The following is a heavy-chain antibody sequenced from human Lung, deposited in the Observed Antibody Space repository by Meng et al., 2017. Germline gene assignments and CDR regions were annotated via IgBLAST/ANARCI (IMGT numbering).Heavy chain of an antibody. CDR1: DYTFTGYG. J-gene: IGHJ4*02. D-gene: IGHD3-10*01. CDR3: ARGTPGRSYSDY. Sequence: QVQPVQSAPEVKQPGASVKVSCKASDYTFTGYGVSWVRQAPGQGLEWMAWLGAHDGDTSHAPKFQGRVTVSADRPTATAYMELRSLRSDDTAVYYCARGTPGRSYSDYWGQGTLVTVSS. CDR2: LGAHDGDT. V-gene: IGHV1-18*01.